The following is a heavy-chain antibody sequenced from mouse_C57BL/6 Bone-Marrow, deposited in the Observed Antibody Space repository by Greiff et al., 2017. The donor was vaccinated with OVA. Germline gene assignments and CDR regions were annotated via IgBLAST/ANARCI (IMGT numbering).Heavy chain of an antibody. CDR3: ARGGFITTVVDYFDY. D-gene: IGHD1-1*01. V-gene: IGHV1-63*01. Sequence: VQLQQSGAELVRPGTSVKMSCKASGYTFTNYWIGWAKQRPGHGLEWIGDIYPGGGYTNYNEKFKGKATLTADKSSSTAYMQFSSLTSEDSAIYYCARGGFITTVVDYFDYWGQGTTLTVSS. CDR2: IYPGGGYT. CDR1: GYTFTNYW. J-gene: IGHJ2*01.